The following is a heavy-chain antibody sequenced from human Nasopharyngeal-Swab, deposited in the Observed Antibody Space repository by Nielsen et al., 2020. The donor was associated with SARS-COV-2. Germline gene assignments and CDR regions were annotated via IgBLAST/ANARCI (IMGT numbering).Heavy chain of an antibody. V-gene: IGHV3-9*01. J-gene: IGHJ4*02. D-gene: IGHD2-15*01. CDR1: GFIFHDYA. CDR2: ISWNSVSI. Sequence: SLKISCAASGFIFHDYAMHWVRQAPGKGLEWVSGISWNSVSIGYADSVKGRFTISRDNAKNSLYLQMNSLRAEDTALYYCVKDYCSVSSCYFDFWGQGALVTVSS. CDR3: VKDYCSVSSCYFDF.